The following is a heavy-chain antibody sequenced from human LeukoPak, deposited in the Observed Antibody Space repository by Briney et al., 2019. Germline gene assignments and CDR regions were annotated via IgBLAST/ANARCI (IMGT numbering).Heavy chain of an antibody. D-gene: IGHD5-24*01. CDR1: GGSISSYY. J-gene: IGHJ4*02. Sequence: SETLSLTCTVSGGSISSYYWSWIRQAPGKGLEWIGYIYYSGSTNYNPSLKSRVTISVDTSKNQFSLKLSSVTAADTAVYYCARGVDGYNYSWGPGTLVTVSS. CDR3: ARGVDGYNYS. V-gene: IGHV4-59*01. CDR2: IYYSGST.